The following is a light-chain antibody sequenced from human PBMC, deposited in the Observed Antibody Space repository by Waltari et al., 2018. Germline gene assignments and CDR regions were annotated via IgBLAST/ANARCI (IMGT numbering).Light chain of an antibody. Sequence: DIQMTQSPSSLSASVGDRVTITCRASQSIRNFLHWYQQKPGKARKLLISATSTLQTGVASRFSGSGSGTDFSLNISSLQPEDFATFYCQQSYSIPISFGPGTEVEIK. CDR1: QSIRNF. CDR3: QQSYSIPIS. J-gene: IGKJ3*01. CDR2: ATS. V-gene: IGKV1-39*01.